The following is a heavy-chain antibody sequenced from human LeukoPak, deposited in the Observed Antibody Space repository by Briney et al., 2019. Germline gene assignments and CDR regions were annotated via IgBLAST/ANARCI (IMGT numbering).Heavy chain of an antibody. CDR1: GFTFSYYA. CDR2: ISGSGGSR. V-gene: IGHV3-23*01. D-gene: IGHD3-22*01. Sequence: PGGSLRLSCAASGFTFSYYAMAWVRQAPGKGLEWVSTISGSGGSRYYVDSVKGRFTISRDNSRNTVDLQMNSLGAEDTADYYCAKDSRADSRGYYYEGDFDYWGQGTLVTVSS. J-gene: IGHJ4*02. CDR3: AKDSRADSRGYYYEGDFDY.